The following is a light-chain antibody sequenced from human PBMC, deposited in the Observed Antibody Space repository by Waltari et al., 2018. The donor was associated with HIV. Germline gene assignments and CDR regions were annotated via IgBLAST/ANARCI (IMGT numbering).Light chain of an antibody. V-gene: IGLV2-8*01. J-gene: IGLJ3*02. CDR2: EVN. CDR3: NSYAGSNNWV. CDR1: SSDVGGSKY. Sequence: QSALTQPPSASGSPGQSVTISCTGTSSDVGGSKYVSWYQQHPGKAPKLMIYEVNNRPSGVPDGFSGSKSANTASLTVSGLQADDEADYYCNSYAGSNNWVFGGGTKLTVL.